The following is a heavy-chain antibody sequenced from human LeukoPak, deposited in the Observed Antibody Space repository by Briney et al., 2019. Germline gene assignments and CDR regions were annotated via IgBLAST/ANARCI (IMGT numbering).Heavy chain of an antibody. CDR3: ARYGITMVRGVMGREIYYYYMDV. V-gene: IGHV3-30*02. CDR2: IRYNANDE. Sequence: TGGSLRLSCAASGFTFNYYGMHWVRQPPGKGLEWVAFIRYNANDEYYADSVKGRFTISRDNSKNTLYLQMNSLRAEDTAVYYCARYGITMVRGVMGREIYYYYMDVWGKGTTVTVSS. D-gene: IGHD3-10*01. CDR1: GFTFNYYG. J-gene: IGHJ6*03.